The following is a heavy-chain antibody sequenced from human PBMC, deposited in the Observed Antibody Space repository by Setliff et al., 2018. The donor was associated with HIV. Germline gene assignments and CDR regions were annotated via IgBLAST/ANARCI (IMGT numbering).Heavy chain of an antibody. V-gene: IGHV2-5*02. Sequence: SGPTLVNPTQTLTLTCTFSGFSLSTSGVGVGWIRQPPGKALEWLALIYWDDDTRYSPSLKSRLTITKDTSKNQVVLTMTNMDPVDTATYYCAPVTWFGESMRSGFDYWGQGTLVTVSS. CDR3: APVTWFGESMRSGFDY. CDR2: IYWDDDT. D-gene: IGHD3-10*01. CDR1: GFSLSTSGVG. J-gene: IGHJ4*02.